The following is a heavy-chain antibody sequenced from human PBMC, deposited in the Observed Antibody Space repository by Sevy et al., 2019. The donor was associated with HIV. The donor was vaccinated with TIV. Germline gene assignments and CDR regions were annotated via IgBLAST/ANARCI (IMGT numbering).Heavy chain of an antibody. V-gene: IGHV3-21*01. J-gene: IGHJ6*02. D-gene: IGHD2-2*01. Sequence: GGSLRLSCAASGFTFSSYSMNWVRQAPGKGLEWVSSISSSSSYIYYADSVKGRFTISRDNAMNSLYLQMNSLRAEDTVVDNGALDPAVGYGSSSGCQKTAVSYYYGIDVWGQGTTVTVSS. CDR1: GFTFSSYS. CDR2: ISSSSSYI. CDR3: ALDPAVGYGSSSGCQKTAVSYYYGIDV.